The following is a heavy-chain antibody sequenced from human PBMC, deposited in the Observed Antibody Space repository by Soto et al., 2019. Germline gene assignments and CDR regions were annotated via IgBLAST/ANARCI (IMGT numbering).Heavy chain of an antibody. J-gene: IGHJ6*02. V-gene: IGHV4-59*01. CDR3: ARVGILPGYYKGLDV. D-gene: IGHD3-9*01. CDR1: GGSISTYY. CDR2: IYFSGRT. Sequence: QEHLQESGPGLVKPSATLSLNCTVSGGSISTYYWSWIRQPPGKGLEWIGYIYFSGRTNYNPSLTSRVTISVDTSKNQFSLKLGSVTAADTAVYYCARVGILPGYYKGLDVWGQGTTVTVSS.